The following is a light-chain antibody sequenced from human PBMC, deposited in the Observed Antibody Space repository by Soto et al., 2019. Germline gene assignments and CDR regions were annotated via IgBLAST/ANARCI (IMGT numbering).Light chain of an antibody. CDR3: QQGYSSPRT. V-gene: IGKV1-39*01. CDR1: QRISTY. CDR2: AAS. Sequence: DIQMTQSPSTLSAGVGDRVTITCRASQRISTYLNWYQQKPGKAPTLLIYAASSLQSGVPSRFSGGGSGTDFTLTINTLQPEDLATYLCQQGYSSPRTVGPGTKVEIK. J-gene: IGKJ1*01.